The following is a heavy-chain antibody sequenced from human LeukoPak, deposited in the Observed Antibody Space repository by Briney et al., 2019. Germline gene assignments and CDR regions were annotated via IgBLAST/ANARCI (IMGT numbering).Heavy chain of an antibody. J-gene: IGHJ4*02. CDR3: AKNTIFGVVPFDY. CDR2: ISGSGGNT. CDR1: GFTFSSYA. D-gene: IGHD3-3*01. V-gene: IGHV3-23*01. Sequence: PGGCLRLSCAASGFTFSSYAMSWVRQAPGKGLEWVSAISGSGGNTYYSDSVKGRFTISRDNYKNTLYLQMNSLRAEDTAVYYCAKNTIFGVVPFDYWGQGTLVTVPP.